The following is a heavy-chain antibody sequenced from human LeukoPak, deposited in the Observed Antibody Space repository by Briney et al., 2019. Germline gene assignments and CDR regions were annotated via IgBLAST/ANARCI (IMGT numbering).Heavy chain of an antibody. Sequence: GASVRVTCKASGYTFIRYGISGVRPAPAQGLKWIGWISAYNDNTNYAQKLQGRVTMTTDTSTITAYMELRSLRSDDTAVYYCARDYHDILTPPNYWGQGTLVTVSS. CDR1: GYTFIRYG. CDR2: ISAYNDNT. D-gene: IGHD3-9*01. CDR3: ARDYHDILTPPNY. V-gene: IGHV1-18*01. J-gene: IGHJ4*02.